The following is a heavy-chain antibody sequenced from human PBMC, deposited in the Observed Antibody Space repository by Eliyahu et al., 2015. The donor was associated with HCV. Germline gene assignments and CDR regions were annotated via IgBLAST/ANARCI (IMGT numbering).Heavy chain of an antibody. V-gene: IGHV4-59*11. CDR1: GGSISNHY. CDR2: IYYSGST. CDR3: ARALYTRAPDWFDS. J-gene: IGHJ5*01. Sequence: QVQLQESGPGLVKPSETLSLTCTVSGGSISNHYWSWIRQTPGQGLEWIGDIYYSGSTNYNPSLKSRVTISVDTSENQFSLKLTSVTTADTAVYFCARALYTRAPDWFDSWGQGTLVTVSS. D-gene: IGHD2-2*01.